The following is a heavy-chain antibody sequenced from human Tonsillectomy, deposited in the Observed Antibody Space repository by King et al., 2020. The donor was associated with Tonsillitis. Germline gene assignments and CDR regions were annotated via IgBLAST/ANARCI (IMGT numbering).Heavy chain of an antibody. Sequence: VQLVESGGGVVQPGRSLRLSCPASGFPFRSYGLHWVRQAPGKGLEGGAVISYDGSNKYYADSVKGRFTISRDNSKNTLYLQMHSLRAEDTAVYYCARLLVVAGLDAFDIWGQGAMVTVSS. CDR3: ARLLVVAGLDAFDI. J-gene: IGHJ3*02. D-gene: IGHD2-15*01. CDR1: GFPFRSYG. V-gene: IGHV3-30*03. CDR2: ISYDGSNK.